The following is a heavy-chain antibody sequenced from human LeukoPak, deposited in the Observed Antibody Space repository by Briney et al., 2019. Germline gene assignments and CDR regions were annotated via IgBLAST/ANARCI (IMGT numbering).Heavy chain of an antibody. V-gene: IGHV3-30-3*01. J-gene: IGHJ4*02. CDR3: ARAGISSDDPYYFDY. CDR2: ISYDGSNK. CDR1: GFTFSSYA. D-gene: IGHD2-15*01. Sequence: GGSLRLSCAASGFTFSSYAMHWVRQAPGKGLEWVAVISYDGSNKYYADSVKGRFTISRDNSKNTLYLQMNSLRAEDTAVYYCARAGISSDDPYYFDYWGQGTLVTVSS.